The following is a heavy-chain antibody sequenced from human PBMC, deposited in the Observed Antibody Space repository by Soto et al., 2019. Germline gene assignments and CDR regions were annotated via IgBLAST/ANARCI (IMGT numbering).Heavy chain of an antibody. Sequence: PGGSLRLSCAASGLTFSGSAMHWVRQASGKGLEWVGRIRSKANSYATAYAASVKGRFTISRDDSKNTAYLQMNSLKTEDTAVYYCTRPDYGGNSGPWGQGTLVTVS. D-gene: IGHD4-17*01. CDR2: IRSKANSYAT. CDR1: GLTFSGSA. CDR3: TRPDYGGNSGP. J-gene: IGHJ5*02. V-gene: IGHV3-73*01.